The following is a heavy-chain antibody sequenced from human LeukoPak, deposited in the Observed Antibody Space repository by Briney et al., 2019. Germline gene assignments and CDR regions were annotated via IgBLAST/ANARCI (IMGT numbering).Heavy chain of an antibody. CDR2: ISAYNGNT. CDR1: GYTFTSYG. D-gene: IGHD6-6*01. J-gene: IGHJ4*02. Sequence: ASVKVSCKASGYTFTSYGISWVRQAPGQGLEWMGWISAYNGNTNYAQKFQGRVTMTTDTSTSTAYMELRSLRSDDTAVYYCARAPTGAYSSSSAGGDYWGQGTLVTVSS. V-gene: IGHV1-18*01. CDR3: ARAPTGAYSSSSAGGDY.